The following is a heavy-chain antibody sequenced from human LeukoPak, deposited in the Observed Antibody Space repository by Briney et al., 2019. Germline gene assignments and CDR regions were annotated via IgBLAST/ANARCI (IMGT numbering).Heavy chain of an antibody. CDR2: ISSNGGST. CDR1: GFTFSSYA. J-gene: IGHJ4*02. D-gene: IGHD2-2*01. V-gene: IGHV3-64D*06. Sequence: PGGSLRLYCSASGFTFSSYAMHWVRQTPGKGLEYVSAISSNGGSTYYADSVKGRFTISRDNSKNTLYLQMSSLRAEDTAVYYCVKDFPRYCSSTSCYGYFDYWGQGTLVTVSS. CDR3: VKDFPRYCSSTSCYGYFDY.